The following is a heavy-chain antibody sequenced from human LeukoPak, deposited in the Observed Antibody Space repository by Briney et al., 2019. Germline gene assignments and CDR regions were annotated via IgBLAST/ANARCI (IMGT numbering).Heavy chain of an antibody. Sequence: SETLSLTCTVSGGSISTYYWNWIRQSPGKGLQWIGYIHYSGNTKYNPPLKSRVTISVDTSKNQFSLKLSSVTAADTAVYYCARGTYYYDSSGYWDYWGQGTLVSVSS. J-gene: IGHJ4*02. CDR3: ARGTYYYDSSGYWDY. V-gene: IGHV4-59*01. CDR2: IHYSGNT. D-gene: IGHD3-22*01. CDR1: GGSISTYY.